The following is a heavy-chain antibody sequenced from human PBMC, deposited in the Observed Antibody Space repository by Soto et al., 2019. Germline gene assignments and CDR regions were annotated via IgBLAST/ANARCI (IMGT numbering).Heavy chain of an antibody. J-gene: IGHJ4*02. V-gene: IGHV4-38-2*02. CDR3: TREWGPSYYYNSSGFNPDC. Sequence: PSETLSLPCVVSGYGISTSSYWGWVRQAPGKGLEWIGAINPRGNSSYNSSLKSRVTMSVDTSRNQFSLSLTSVTASDTATYSGTREWGPSYYYNSSGFNPDCWGRGTLVTVAS. D-gene: IGHD3-22*01. CDR1: GYGISTSSY. CDR2: INPRGNS.